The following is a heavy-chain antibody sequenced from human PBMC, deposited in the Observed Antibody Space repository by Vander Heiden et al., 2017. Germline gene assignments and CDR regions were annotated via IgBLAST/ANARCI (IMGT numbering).Heavy chain of an antibody. CDR1: VFTFSNAW. Sequence: EVQLVESGGGLVKPGGSLRLSCAASVFTFSNAWMNWVRQAPGKGLEWVGRIKSKTDGGTTDYAAPVKGRLTISRDDSKNTLYLQMNRLKTEDTAVYYCTTDRRFGDYFDYWGQGTLVTVSS. J-gene: IGHJ4*02. CDR2: IKSKTDGGTT. CDR3: TTDRRFGDYFDY. D-gene: IGHD3-10*01. V-gene: IGHV3-15*07.